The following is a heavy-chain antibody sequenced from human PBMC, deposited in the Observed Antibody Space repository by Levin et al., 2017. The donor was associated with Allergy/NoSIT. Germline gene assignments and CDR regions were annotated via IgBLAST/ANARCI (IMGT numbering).Heavy chain of an antibody. CDR1: GFTLGNYW. CDR2: IRQDEGER. V-gene: IGHV3-7*01. Sequence: GGSLRLSCAASGFTLGNYWMTWVRQAPGKGLEWVASIRQDEGERYYVDSVKGRFTISRDNAKNSLYLQMNDLRAEDTAVYYCARDTGGYDFWGQGTLVTASS. J-gene: IGHJ4*02. D-gene: IGHD4-23*01. CDR3: ARDTGGYDF.